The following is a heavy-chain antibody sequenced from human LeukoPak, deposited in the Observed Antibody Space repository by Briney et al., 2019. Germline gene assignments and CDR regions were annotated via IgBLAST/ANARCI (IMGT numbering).Heavy chain of an antibody. CDR2: IKQDGSEK. J-gene: IGHJ4*02. Sequence: GGSLRLSCAASGFTFNNYWMNWVRQAPGKGLEWVANIKQDGSEKYYVDSVKGRFTISRDNAKKSLSLQMNSLRADDTAVYYCARGYSSSWYLDWGQGTLVTVSS. CDR3: ARGYSSSWYLD. V-gene: IGHV3-7*01. D-gene: IGHD6-13*01. CDR1: GFTFNNYW.